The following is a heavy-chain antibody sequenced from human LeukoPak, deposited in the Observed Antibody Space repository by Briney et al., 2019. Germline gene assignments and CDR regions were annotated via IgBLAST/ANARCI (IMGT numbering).Heavy chain of an antibody. Sequence: SETLSLTCTVSDDSISSYYWSWIRQPPGKRLEWIGYIYYSGSTNYNPSLKSRVTISVDTSKSQLSLKVSSVTAADTAVYYCARAKKAVAGFFDYWGQGTQVTVSS. CDR3: ARAKKAVAGFFDY. D-gene: IGHD6-19*01. V-gene: IGHV4-59*01. CDR2: IYYSGST. CDR1: DDSISSYY. J-gene: IGHJ4*02.